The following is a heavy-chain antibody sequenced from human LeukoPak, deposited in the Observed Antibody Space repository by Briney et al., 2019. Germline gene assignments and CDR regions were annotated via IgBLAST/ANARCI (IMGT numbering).Heavy chain of an antibody. CDR3: ARSNDFWSGYYPNYYFDY. CDR2: INPNSGGT. CDR1: GYTFTSYD. V-gene: IGHV1-2*02. J-gene: IGHJ4*02. D-gene: IGHD3-3*01. Sequence: ASVKVSCKASGYTFTSYDINWVRQATGQGLEWMGWINPNSGGTNYAQKFQGRVTMTRDTSISTAYMELSRLRSDDTAVYYCARSNDFWSGYYPNYYFDYWGQGTLVTVSS.